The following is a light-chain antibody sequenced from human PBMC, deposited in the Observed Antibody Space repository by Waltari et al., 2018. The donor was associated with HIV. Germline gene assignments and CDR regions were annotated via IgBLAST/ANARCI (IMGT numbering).Light chain of an antibody. CDR3: QAWDSSSAVV. V-gene: IGLV3-1*01. CDR1: KLGDTY. CDR2: QNS. Sequence: SYELTQPPSVSVSPGQTASITCSGDKLGDTYASWYQQKPGQSPVLVIYQNSKRPSGIPERFSGSNSGDTATLTISGTQAGDEADYYCQAWDSSSAVVFGGGTKLTVL. J-gene: IGLJ2*01.